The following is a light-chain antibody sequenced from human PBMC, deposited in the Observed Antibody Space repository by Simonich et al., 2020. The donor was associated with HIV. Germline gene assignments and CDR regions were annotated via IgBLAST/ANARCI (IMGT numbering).Light chain of an antibody. CDR1: SGYLDYK. J-gene: IGLJ2*01. CDR2: VVTGGIVG. CDR3: GADHGSGSNFVVV. Sequence: QPLLTQPPSASASLGASVTLTCTLSSGYLDYKVDWYQRRPGKVPRLVIRVVTGGIVGSKGDGIPDRCSVLGSGLNRYLTIKNIQEEDESDYHCGADHGSGSNFVVVFGGGTKLTVL. V-gene: IGLV9-49*01.